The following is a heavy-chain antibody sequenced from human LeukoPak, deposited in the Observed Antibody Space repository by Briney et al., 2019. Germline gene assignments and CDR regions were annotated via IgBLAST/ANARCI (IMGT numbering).Heavy chain of an antibody. D-gene: IGHD3-22*01. J-gene: IGHJ4*02. CDR3: ARGYFAFDKGLLFDY. CDR2: ISSSGSTI. Sequence: LSGGSLRPSCAASGFTFSSYEMNWVRQAPGKGLEWVSYISSSGSTIYYADSVKGRFTISRDNAKNSLYLQMNSLRAEDTAVYYCARGYFAFDKGLLFDYWGQGTLVTVSS. V-gene: IGHV3-48*03. CDR1: GFTFSSYE.